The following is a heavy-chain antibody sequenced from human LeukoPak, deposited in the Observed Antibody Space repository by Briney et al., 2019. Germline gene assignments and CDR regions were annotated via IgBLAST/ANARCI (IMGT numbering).Heavy chain of an antibody. CDR1: GYTFTNNY. V-gene: IGHV1-46*01. D-gene: IGHD6-19*01. J-gene: IGHJ4*02. CDR3: ARQGTYSSAIGMGY. CDR2: INPSGGST. Sequence: WASVKVSCKASGYTFTNNYLHWVRQAPGQGLEWMGVINPSGGSTSYAQKFQGRVTMTRDTSTRTVYMEVNSLRSEDTAVYYCARQGTYSSAIGMGYWGQGTLVTVSS.